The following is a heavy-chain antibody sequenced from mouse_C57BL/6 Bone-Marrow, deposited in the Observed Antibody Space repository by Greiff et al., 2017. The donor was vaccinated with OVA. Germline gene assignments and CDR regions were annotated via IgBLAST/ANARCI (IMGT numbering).Heavy chain of an antibody. CDR2: IYPGSGST. D-gene: IGHD2-5*01. CDR1: GYTFTSYW. J-gene: IGHJ4*01. Sequence: VQLQQPGAELVKPGASVKMSCKASGYTFTSYWITWVKQRPGQGLEWIGDIYPGSGSTNYNEKFKSKATLTVDTSSSTAYMQLSSLTSEDSAVDYCAREGGYSNYAMDYWGQGTSVTVSS. CDR3: AREGGYSNYAMDY. V-gene: IGHV1-55*01.